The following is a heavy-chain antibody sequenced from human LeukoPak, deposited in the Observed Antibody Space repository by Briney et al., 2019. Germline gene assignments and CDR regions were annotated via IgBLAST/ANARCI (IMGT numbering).Heavy chain of an antibody. Sequence: KRGESLKISCKGSGYSFTSYWIGWVRQMPGKGLEWMGIIYPGDPDTRYSPSFQGQVTISADKSISTAYLQWSSLKASDTAMYNCARGGWELLRRSAFDIWGQGTMVTVSS. J-gene: IGHJ3*02. CDR2: IYPGDPDT. D-gene: IGHD1-26*01. CDR3: ARGGWELLRRSAFDI. V-gene: IGHV5-51*01. CDR1: GYSFTSYW.